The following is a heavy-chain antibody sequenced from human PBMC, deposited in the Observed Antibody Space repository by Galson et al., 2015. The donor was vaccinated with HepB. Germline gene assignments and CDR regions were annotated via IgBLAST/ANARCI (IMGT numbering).Heavy chain of an antibody. Sequence: VTRSLTCAVSGDYLRRYYWSWIRQHTGKQLECIGYIPYSGRNTYNTSLKERVTISLDTYQNQFSLKLDSVTAADKAVFYCARKGSSGWPTDAFDIWGPGTLVTVSS. D-gene: IGHD6-19*01. V-gene: IGHV4-59*01. CDR2: IPYSGRN. CDR1: GDYLRRYY. CDR3: ARKGSSGWPTDAFDI. J-gene: IGHJ3*02.